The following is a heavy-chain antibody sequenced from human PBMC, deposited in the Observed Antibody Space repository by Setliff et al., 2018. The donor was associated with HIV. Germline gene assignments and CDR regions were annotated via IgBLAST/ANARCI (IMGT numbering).Heavy chain of an antibody. CDR1: GDSLSSGDSY. V-gene: IGHV4-39*01. Sequence: ETLSLTCSVSGDSLSSGDSYWAWIRQPPGKGLEWIGSIYYTGSTFSNPSLKSRVTISGDTTWSQFSLKLDSVTAADTALYYCARRSLNSTPDAFGIWGQGTMVTVSS. J-gene: IGHJ3*02. CDR3: ARRSLNSTPDAFGI. D-gene: IGHD1-26*01. CDR2: IYYTGST.